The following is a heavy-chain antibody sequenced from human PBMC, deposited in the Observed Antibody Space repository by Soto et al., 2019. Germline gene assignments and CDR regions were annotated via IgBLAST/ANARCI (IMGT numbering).Heavy chain of an antibody. CDR1: GDSIINIYH. Sequence: SDTLSLTCAVSGDSIINIYHWAWSQEPPGRGLEWIASIYHTGATYYTSSLNSRVTTPVETSKNQFSLRLSSVTAADSAVYFCARTDNVGYYTHCGQGTRAT. V-gene: IGHV4-38-2*01. D-gene: IGHD3-3*01. CDR2: IYHTGAT. J-gene: IGHJ4*02. CDR3: ARTDNVGYYTH.